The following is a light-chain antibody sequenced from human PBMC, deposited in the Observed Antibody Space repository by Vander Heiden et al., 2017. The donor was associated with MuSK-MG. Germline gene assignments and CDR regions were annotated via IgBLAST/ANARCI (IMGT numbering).Light chain of an antibody. CDR3: QAWDSTPV. CDR1: KLGDKY. Sequence: SYEVTQPPSVSVSPGQTASITCSGDKLGDKYASWYQQKPGQSPVLVIYQGTKRPSGIPERFSGSNSGTTATLTISGTQAMDESYYYCQAWDSTPVFGGGTKLTVL. V-gene: IGLV3-1*01. CDR2: QGT. J-gene: IGLJ2*01.